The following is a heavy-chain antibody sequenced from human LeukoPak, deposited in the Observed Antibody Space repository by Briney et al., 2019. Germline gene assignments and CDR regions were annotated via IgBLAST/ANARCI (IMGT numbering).Heavy chain of an antibody. Sequence: GSLRLSCAASGFTFSSYSMNWVRQAPGKGLDWVSYISGSGGNIYYADSVKGRFTISRDNAKNSLYLQMNSLTADDTAVYYCARGFDCSSTSCSCMDVWGQGTTVTVSS. CDR1: GFTFSSYS. D-gene: IGHD2-2*01. CDR3: ARGFDCSSTSCSCMDV. CDR2: ISGSGGNI. V-gene: IGHV3-48*04. J-gene: IGHJ6*02.